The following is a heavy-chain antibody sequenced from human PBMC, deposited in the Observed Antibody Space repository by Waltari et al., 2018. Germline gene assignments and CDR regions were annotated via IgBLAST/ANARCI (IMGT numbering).Heavy chain of an antibody. D-gene: IGHD3-22*01. CDR2: INHSGST. CDR1: GGSFSGYY. Sequence: QVQLQQWGAGLLKPSETLSLTCAVYGGSFSGYYWSWLRQPPGEGLGWMGEINHSGSTNYNPSLKSRVTISVDTSKNQLSLKLSSVTAAETAVYYCARGEVVVITGWFDPWGQGTLVTVSS. V-gene: IGHV4-34*01. CDR3: ARGEVVVITGWFDP. J-gene: IGHJ5*02.